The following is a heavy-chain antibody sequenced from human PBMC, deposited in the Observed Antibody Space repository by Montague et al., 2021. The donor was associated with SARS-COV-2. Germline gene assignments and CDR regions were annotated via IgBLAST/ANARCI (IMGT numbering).Heavy chain of an antibody. CDR2: AYYVPSTNXANT. CDR1: GDSISSYY. Sequence: SETLSLTCSVSGDSISSYYYNWIRQTPGKGLEWIGYAYYVPSTNXANTNSNPSLKRRVTISLDTSENQFSLKLSSVTAADTAVYYCARTWRFGQSYGLDIWGQGTMVTVSS. V-gene: IGHV4-59*01. D-gene: IGHD3-16*01. J-gene: IGHJ3*02. CDR3: ARTWRFGQSYGLDI.